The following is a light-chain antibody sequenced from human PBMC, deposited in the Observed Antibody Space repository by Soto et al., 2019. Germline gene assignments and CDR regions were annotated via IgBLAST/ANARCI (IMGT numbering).Light chain of an antibody. J-gene: IGKJ1*01. CDR3: MQGTLWPPKWT. V-gene: IGKV2-30*01. CDR1: QSLVSSDGNTY. Sequence: DPVLTQSPLSLPVTLGQPASISCKSSQSLVSSDGNTYLNWFLQRPGQSPRRLIYKVSNRDSGAPDXFXDSGSGTDFTLKISRVEADDVGVYYCMQGTLWPPKWTFGQGTKVEIK. CDR2: KVS.